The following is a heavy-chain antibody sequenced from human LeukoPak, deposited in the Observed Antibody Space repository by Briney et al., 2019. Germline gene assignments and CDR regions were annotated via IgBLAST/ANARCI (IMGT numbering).Heavy chain of an antibody. J-gene: IGHJ3*02. V-gene: IGHV1-18*01. Sequence: ASVKVSCKASGYTFTSYGISWVRQAPGQGLEWMGWISAYNGNTNYAQKFQGRVTMTTDTSTSTAYMELRSLRSDDTAVYYCAASHYYGSGSYIAFDIWGQGTMVTVSS. D-gene: IGHD3-10*01. CDR2: ISAYNGNT. CDR3: AASHYYGSGSYIAFDI. CDR1: GYTFTSYG.